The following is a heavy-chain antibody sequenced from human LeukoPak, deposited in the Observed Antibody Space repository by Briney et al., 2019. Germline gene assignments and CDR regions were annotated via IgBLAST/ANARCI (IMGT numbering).Heavy chain of an antibody. V-gene: IGHV3-11*06. CDR3: ARVNSYGSVLYYFDY. CDR2: ISSSSSYT. CDR1: GFTFSDYY. J-gene: IGHJ4*02. Sequence: PGGSLRLSCAASGFTFSDYYMSWIRQAPGKGLEWVSYISSSSSYTNYADSVKGRFTISRDNAKNSLYLQMNSLRAEDTAVYYCARVNSYGSVLYYFDYWGQGTLVTVSS. D-gene: IGHD5-18*01.